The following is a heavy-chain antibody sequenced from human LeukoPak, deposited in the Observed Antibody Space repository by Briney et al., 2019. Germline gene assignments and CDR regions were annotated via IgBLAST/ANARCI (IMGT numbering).Heavy chain of an antibody. CDR2: IKQDGSEK. D-gene: IGHD2-15*01. J-gene: IGHJ3*02. CDR3: ARSLVVVAAKASVAFDI. Sequence: GGSLRLSCAASGFTFSSYWMSWVRQAPGKGLEWVANIKQDGSEKYYADSVKGRFTISRDNAKNSLYLQMNSLRAEDTAVYYCARSLVVVAAKASVAFDIWGQGTMVTVSS. V-gene: IGHV3-7*05. CDR1: GFTFSSYW.